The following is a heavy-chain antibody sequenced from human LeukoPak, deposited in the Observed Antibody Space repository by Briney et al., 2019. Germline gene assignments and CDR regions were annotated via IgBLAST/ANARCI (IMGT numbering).Heavy chain of an antibody. D-gene: IGHD2/OR15-2a*01. CDR1: GFPFRDYY. CDR3: AREVVIFPDYYYYGMDV. CDR2: ISRSGDTL. Sequence: GSLRLSCAASGFPFRDYYMTWTRQAPGKGLEWISYISRSGDTLYYADSVKGRFTISRDNAKNSLFLQKNSLRADDTAVYYCAREVVIFPDYYYYGMDVWGQGTTVTVSS. V-gene: IGHV3-11*01. J-gene: IGHJ6*02.